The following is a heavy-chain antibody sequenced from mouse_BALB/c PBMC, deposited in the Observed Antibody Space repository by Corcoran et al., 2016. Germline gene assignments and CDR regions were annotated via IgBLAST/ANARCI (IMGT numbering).Heavy chain of an antibody. CDR1: GYSITSGYY. D-gene: IGHD1-1*01. V-gene: IGHV3-6*02. CDR3: AREAAGTHYFDY. J-gene: IGHJ2*01. CDR2: ISYDGSN. Sequence: DVQLKESGPGLVKPSQSLSLTCSVTGYSITSGYYWNWIRQFPGNKLEWMGYISYDGSNNYNPSLKNRISITRDTSKNQFFLKLNSVTTEDTATYYCAREAAGTHYFDYWGQGTTLTVSS.